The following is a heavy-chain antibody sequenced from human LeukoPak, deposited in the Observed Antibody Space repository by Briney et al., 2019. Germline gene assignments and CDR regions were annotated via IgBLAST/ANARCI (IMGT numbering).Heavy chain of an antibody. CDR1: GFTFSSYW. V-gene: IGHV3-74*01. D-gene: IGHD3-3*01. Sequence: GSLRLSCAASGFTFSSYWMHWVRQAPGKGLVWVSRINSDGSSTSYADSVKGRFTISRDNAKNTLYLQMNSLRAEDTAVYYCARSDFAVARYYYYGMDVWGQGTTVTVSS. CDR3: ARSDFAVARYYYYGMDV. J-gene: IGHJ6*02. CDR2: INSDGSST.